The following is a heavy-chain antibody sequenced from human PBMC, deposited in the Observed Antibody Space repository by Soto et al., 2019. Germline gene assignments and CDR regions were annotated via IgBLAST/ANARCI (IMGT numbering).Heavy chain of an antibody. CDR2: MSGGDST. CDR1: GFSFSSYV. V-gene: IGHV3-23*01. Sequence: GGSLRLSCAASGFSFSSYVMSWVRQAPGKGLEWVSAMSGGDSTYYADSVKGRFTISRDNSENTLYLQMNSLRADDTALYYCAKGSASAHPYYFDYWGPGTLVTVSS. J-gene: IGHJ4*02. CDR3: AKGSASAHPYYFDY.